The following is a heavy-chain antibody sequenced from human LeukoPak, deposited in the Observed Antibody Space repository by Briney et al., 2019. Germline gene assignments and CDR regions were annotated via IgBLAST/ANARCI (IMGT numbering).Heavy chain of an antibody. V-gene: IGHV4-59*01. CDR1: GGSISSYY. Sequence: PSETLSLTCTVSGGSISSYYWSWIRQPPGKGLEWIEYIYYSGSTNYNPSLKSRVTISVDTSKNQFSLKLSSVTAADTAVYYCAREQWLTNYYYYGMDVWGQGTTVTVSS. CDR2: IYYSGST. J-gene: IGHJ6*02. CDR3: AREQWLTNYYYYGMDV. D-gene: IGHD6-19*01.